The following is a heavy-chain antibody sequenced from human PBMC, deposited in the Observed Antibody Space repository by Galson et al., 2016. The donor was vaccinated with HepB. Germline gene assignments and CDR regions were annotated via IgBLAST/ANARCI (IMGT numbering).Heavy chain of an antibody. D-gene: IGHD1-1*01. CDR2: SYYTGSI. CDR3: ARSTMGFFDP. V-gene: IGHV4-28*05. CDR1: GDSISSDYW. J-gene: IGHJ5*02. Sequence: SETLSLTCAVSGDSISSDYWWGWIRQSPGKGLEWVGYSYYTGSIFYNPSLKSRVTLSMDTSKNQFTLMLNSVTAADTAVYYCARSTMGFFDPWGQGLLVTVSS.